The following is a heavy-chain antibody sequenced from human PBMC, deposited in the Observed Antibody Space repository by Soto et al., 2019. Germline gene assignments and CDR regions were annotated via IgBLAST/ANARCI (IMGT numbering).Heavy chain of an antibody. D-gene: IGHD2-2*01. J-gene: IGHJ5*02. V-gene: IGHV4-34*01. CDR1: GGSFSGYY. CDR3: ARGFCTSTSCYFFRWFAP. CDR2: INHSGST. Sequence: QVQLQQWGAGLLKPSETLSLTCAVYGGSFSGYYWSWIRQPPGKGLEWIGEINHSGSTNYNPSLKSRVAISVDTCKHQFSLKRGSVTASDTAVYYCARGFCTSTSCYFFRWFAPWCEGTLVTVSS.